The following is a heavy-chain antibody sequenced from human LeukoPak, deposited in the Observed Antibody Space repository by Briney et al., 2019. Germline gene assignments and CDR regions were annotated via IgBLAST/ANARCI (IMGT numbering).Heavy chain of an antibody. CDR1: GFSFSSYA. Sequence: PGGSLRLSCAASGFSFSSYAMSWVRQAPGKGLEWVSAISGSGGSTYYADSVKGRFTISRDNSRNTLYLQMNNLRAEDSAVYYCAKNYDTSAYYYGAYGYWGQGTLVTVSS. CDR2: ISGSGGST. D-gene: IGHD3-22*01. V-gene: IGHV3-23*01. J-gene: IGHJ4*02. CDR3: AKNYDTSAYYYGAYGY.